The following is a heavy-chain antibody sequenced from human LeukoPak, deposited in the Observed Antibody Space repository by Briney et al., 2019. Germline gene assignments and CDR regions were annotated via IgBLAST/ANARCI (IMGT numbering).Heavy chain of an antibody. V-gene: IGHV4-39*07. CDR1: GGSISTSNHY. CDR3: ARQHYYESFFDY. CDR2: AYYSGST. D-gene: IGHD3-22*01. Sequence: SETLSLTCGVSGGSISTSNHYWGWVRQSPGKGLEWMGSAYYSGSTYYTPSLKSRVSISVDTSKNHFSLNVSSVTAADTAVYFCARQHYYESFFDYWGQGILVTVSS. J-gene: IGHJ4*02.